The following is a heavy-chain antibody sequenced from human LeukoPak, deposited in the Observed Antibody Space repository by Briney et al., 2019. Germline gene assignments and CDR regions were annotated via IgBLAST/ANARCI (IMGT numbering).Heavy chain of an antibody. J-gene: IGHJ4*02. CDR2: IWSDGTNR. D-gene: IGHD4-11*01. Sequence: GTSLRLSCEASGFIFNHYALHWVRQAPHKGLEWAAVIWSDGTNRYYADSVKGRFSIFRDDSQKRVFLQMNSLRAEDTAVYYCVRDAQRGFDYSNSLQYWGQGALVTVSS. CDR1: GFIFNHYA. CDR3: VRDAQRGFDYSNSLQY. V-gene: IGHV3-33*01.